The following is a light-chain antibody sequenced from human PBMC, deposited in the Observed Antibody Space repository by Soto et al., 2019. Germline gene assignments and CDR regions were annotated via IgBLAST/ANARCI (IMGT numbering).Light chain of an antibody. CDR1: QSVSSNY. J-gene: IGKJ1*01. CDR2: GAS. CDR3: QQYGRSRT. Sequence: EIVLRQAPGTLSLSPGERATLSCRASQSVSSNYLAWYQQKPGQAPRLLIYGASSRATGIPDRFSGSGSGTDFTLTISRLEPEDFAVYYCQQYGRSRTFGQGTKLEIK. V-gene: IGKV3-20*01.